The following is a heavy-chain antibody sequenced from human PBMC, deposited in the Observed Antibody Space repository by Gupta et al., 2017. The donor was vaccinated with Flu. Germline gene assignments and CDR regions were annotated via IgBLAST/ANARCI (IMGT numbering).Heavy chain of an antibody. CDR1: GYTFTNND. J-gene: IGHJ4*02. V-gene: IGHV1-8*01. Sequence: QVQLVQSGAEVKEPGASVKVSCKASGYTFTNNDINWVRQATGGGLEWMGWVSPKNGFSDSAQKFRGRLTLTRDTSTSAVYMELSSLTSEDTAVYFCARGIDRGVDYWGQGTLVTVSS. CDR3: ARGIDRGVDY. CDR2: VSPKNGFS. D-gene: IGHD1-26*01.